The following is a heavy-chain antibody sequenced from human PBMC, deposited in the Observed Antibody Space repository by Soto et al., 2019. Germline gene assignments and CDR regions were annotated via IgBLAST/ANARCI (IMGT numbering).Heavy chain of an antibody. V-gene: IGHV5-51*01. D-gene: IGHD3-16*02. CDR3: ARHLSDYVWGSYRYLDAFDI. CDR1: GYSFTSYW. CDR2: IYPGDSDT. J-gene: IGHJ3*02. Sequence: HGESLKISCKGSGYSFTSYWIGWVRQMPGKGLEWMGIIYPGDSDTRYSPSFQGQVTISADESISTAYLQWSSLKASDTAMYYCARHLSDYVWGSYRYLDAFDIWGQGTMVTVSS.